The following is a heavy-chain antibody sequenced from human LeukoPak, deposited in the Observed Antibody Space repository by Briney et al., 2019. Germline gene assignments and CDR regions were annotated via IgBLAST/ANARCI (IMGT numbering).Heavy chain of an antibody. D-gene: IGHD5-12*01. Sequence: ASVKVSCKASGYTFTSYAMHWVRQAPGQRLEWMGWINAGNGNTKYSQEFQGRVTITRDTSASTVYMELSSLRSEDMAVYYCARGRLVATITGYYYYYTDVWGKGTTVTVSS. CDR2: INAGNGNT. CDR1: GYTFTSYA. V-gene: IGHV1-3*03. CDR3: ARGRLVATITGYYYYYTDV. J-gene: IGHJ6*03.